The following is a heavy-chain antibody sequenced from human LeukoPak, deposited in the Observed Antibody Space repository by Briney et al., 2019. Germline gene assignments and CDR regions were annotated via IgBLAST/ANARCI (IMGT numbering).Heavy chain of an antibody. CDR1: GFTFSSYA. J-gene: IGHJ4*02. CDR2: ISNSGGST. Sequence: GGSLRLSCAASGFTFSSYAMGWVRQAPGKGLEWVSLISNSGGSTYYADSVKGRFTVSRDNSKITLYLQMNSLRAEDTAVYYCVQQWLSSYFDYWGQGTLVTVSS. V-gene: IGHV3-23*01. CDR3: VQQWLSSYFDY. D-gene: IGHD6-19*01.